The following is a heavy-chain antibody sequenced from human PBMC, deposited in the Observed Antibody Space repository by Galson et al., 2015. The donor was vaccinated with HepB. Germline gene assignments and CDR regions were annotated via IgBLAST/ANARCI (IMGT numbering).Heavy chain of an antibody. J-gene: IGHJ4*02. CDR3: ARDDLFDNREFDY. D-gene: IGHD3-3*01. CDR1: GFTFSSYS. CDR2: ISYDGSNK. Sequence: SLRLSCAASGFTFSSYSMHWVRQAPGKGLEWVAAISYDGSNKYYADSVKGRFTISRDNSKNTLYLQMNSLRAEDKAVYYCARDDLFDNREFDYWGQGTLVTVSA. V-gene: IGHV3-30-3*01.